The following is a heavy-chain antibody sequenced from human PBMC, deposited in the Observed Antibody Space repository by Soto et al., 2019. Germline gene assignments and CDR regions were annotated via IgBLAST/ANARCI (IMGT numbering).Heavy chain of an antibody. V-gene: IGHV3-21*01. CDR1: GFTFSSYS. CDR2: IGSTSHSI. J-gene: IGHJ4*02. Sequence: GGSLRLSCAASGFTFSSYSMNWVRQAPGKGLEWVSSIGSTSHSIYDADSVKGRFTISRDNAKNSLYLHMNSLRAEDTAVYYCARDVAYTDVLYINPPYDYWGQGTLVTVSS. D-gene: IGHD5-18*01. CDR3: ARDVAYTDVLYINPPYDY.